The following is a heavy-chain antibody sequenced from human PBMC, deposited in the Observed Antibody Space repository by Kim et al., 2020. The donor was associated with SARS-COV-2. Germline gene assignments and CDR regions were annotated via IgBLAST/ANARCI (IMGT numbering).Heavy chain of an antibody. CDR2: IYTSGST. CDR3: VRLGMGDYDFWSGYPPVDAFDI. D-gene: IGHD3-3*01. J-gene: IGHJ3*02. CDR1: GGSISSYY. V-gene: IGHV4-4*07. Sequence: SETLSLTCTVSGGSISSYYWSWIRQPAGKGLEWIGRIYTSGSTNYNPSLKSRVTMSVDTSKNQFSLKLSSVTAADTAVYYCVRLGMGDYDFWSGYPPVDAFDIWGQGTMVTVSS.